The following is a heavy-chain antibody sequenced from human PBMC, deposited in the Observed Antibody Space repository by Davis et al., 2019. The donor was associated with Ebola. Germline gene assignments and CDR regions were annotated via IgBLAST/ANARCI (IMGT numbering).Heavy chain of an antibody. CDR1: GGSFSGHF. CDR3: ARFCSSTSCYFYYYGMDV. J-gene: IGHJ6*02. D-gene: IGHD2-2*01. Sequence: MPSETLSLTCAVYGGSFSGHFWSWIRQPPGKGLEWIGEINHSGSTNYNPSLKSRVTISVDTSKNQFSLKLSSVTAADTAVYYCARFCSSTSCYFYYYGMDVWGQGTTVTVSS. CDR2: INHSGST. V-gene: IGHV4-34*01.